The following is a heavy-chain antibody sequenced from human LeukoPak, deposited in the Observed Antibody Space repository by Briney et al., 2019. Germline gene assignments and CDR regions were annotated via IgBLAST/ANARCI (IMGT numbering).Heavy chain of an antibody. D-gene: IGHD6-19*01. V-gene: IGHV1-18*01. J-gene: IGHJ3*02. Sequence: ASVKVSCKASGYTFTSYGISWVRQAPGQGLEWMGWISAYNGNTNYAQKLQGRVTMTTDTSTSTAYMELRSLRSDDTAVYYCAAGNAYSSGWHLGYAFDIWGQGTMVTVSS. CDR3: AAGNAYSSGWHLGYAFDI. CDR1: GYTFTSYG. CDR2: ISAYNGNT.